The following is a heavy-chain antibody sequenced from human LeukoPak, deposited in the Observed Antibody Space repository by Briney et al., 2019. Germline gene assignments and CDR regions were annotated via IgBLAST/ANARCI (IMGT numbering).Heavy chain of an antibody. CDR2: IRGDGSRL. CDR1: EFSISPFW. V-gene: IGHV3-7*01. Sequence: GGSLRLSCVASEFSISPFWMTWVRQAPGKGLEWVANIRGDGSRLYYEDSVKGRFTISRDNAKNSLYLKMSNLRAEDTSVYYCARDLNYCNSGRCYDAFDIWGQGTMVTVSS. D-gene: IGHD2/OR15-2a*01. J-gene: IGHJ3*02. CDR3: ARDLNYCNSGRCYDAFDI.